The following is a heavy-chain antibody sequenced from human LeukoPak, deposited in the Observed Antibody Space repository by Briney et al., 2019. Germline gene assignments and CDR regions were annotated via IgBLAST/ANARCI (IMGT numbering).Heavy chain of an antibody. V-gene: IGHV3-23*01. CDR3: AKSRGSGLFDY. J-gene: IGHJ4*02. CDR2: ISGSGGAT. CDR1: GFTFNTYG. D-gene: IGHD3/OR15-3a*01. Sequence: GGTLRLSCAASGFTFNTYGMSWVRQAPGKGLEWVSGISGSGGATYYADSVKGRFTISRDDPHNTLYLQMNSLSAEDTALYYCAKSRGSGLFDYWGQGTLVTVAS.